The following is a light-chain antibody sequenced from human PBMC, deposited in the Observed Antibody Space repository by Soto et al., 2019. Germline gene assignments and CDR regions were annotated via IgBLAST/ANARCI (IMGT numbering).Light chain of an antibody. CDR1: QSVSNN. CDR3: QQYNDWPPIT. V-gene: IGKV3-15*01. Sequence: EIMMTQSPATLSVSPGERATLSCRASQSVSNNLAWYQQKPGQFPRLLIYYASTRATGIPARFSGSGSGTEFTLTISNLQSEDFALYYCQQYNDWPPITFGQGTRLEIK. J-gene: IGKJ5*01. CDR2: YAS.